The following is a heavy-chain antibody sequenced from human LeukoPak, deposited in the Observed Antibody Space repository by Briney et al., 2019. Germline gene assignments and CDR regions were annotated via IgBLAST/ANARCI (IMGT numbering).Heavy chain of an antibody. Sequence: ASVKVSCKASGYTFTSYGISWVRQAPGQGLEWMVWISAYNGNTNYAQKFQGRVTITTDESTSTAYMELSSLRSEDTAVYYCARRAQHITVTPDAYYYYYYMDVWGKGTTVTVSS. D-gene: IGHD4-17*01. J-gene: IGHJ6*03. CDR3: ARRAQHITVTPDAYYYYYYMDV. V-gene: IGHV1-18*01. CDR2: ISAYNGNT. CDR1: GYTFTSYG.